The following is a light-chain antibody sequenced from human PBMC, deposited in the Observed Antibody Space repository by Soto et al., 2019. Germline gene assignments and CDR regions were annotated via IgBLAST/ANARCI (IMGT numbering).Light chain of an antibody. CDR2: YDS. CDR3: HVWEATGDRVV. J-gene: IGLJ2*01. V-gene: IGLV3-21*01. Sequence: SYELTQPPSVSVAPGETARISCGGNNVGSRSVHWYQQKPGQAPFLVIYYDSDRPSGIPERFSGSNSGNTATLIISRVEAGDEADYYCHVWEATGDRVVFGGGTQLTVL. CDR1: NVGSRS.